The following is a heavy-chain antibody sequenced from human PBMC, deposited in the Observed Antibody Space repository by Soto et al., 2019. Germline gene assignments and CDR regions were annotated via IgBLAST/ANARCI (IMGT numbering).Heavy chain of an antibody. Sequence: GGSLRLSCAASGFTFSSYWMHWVRQAPGKGLVWVSRINSDGSSTSYADSVKGRFTISRDNAKNTLYLQMNSLRAEDTAVYYCARAQAYSSAGGRFDDYWGQGTLVTVSS. J-gene: IGHJ4*02. CDR2: INSDGSST. D-gene: IGHD6-25*01. CDR1: GFTFSSYW. V-gene: IGHV3-74*01. CDR3: ARAQAYSSAGGRFDDY.